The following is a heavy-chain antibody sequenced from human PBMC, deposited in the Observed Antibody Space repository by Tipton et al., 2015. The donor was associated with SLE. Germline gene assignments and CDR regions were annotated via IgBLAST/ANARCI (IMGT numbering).Heavy chain of an antibody. CDR2: VDYRGKT. V-gene: IGHV4-39*07. D-gene: IGHD6-6*01. CDR1: DGYINNNDWF. J-gene: IGHJ6*03. CDR3: ARGLTYSSSSYYYYYYMDV. Sequence: LRLSCTVSDGYINNNDWFWAWIRQPPGEGLEWIGGVDYRGKTSYNPSLTGRVTTSVDTFRNQFSLKLSSVTAADTAVYYCARGLTYSSSSYYYYYYMDVWGKGTTVTVSS.